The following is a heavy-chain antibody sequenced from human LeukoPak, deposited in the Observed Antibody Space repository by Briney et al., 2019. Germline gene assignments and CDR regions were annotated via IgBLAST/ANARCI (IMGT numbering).Heavy chain of an antibody. CDR3: ATLGGFVVVVAATANDY. CDR2: IWYDGSRK. J-gene: IGHJ4*02. CDR1: GFSLTTYG. D-gene: IGHD2-15*01. V-gene: IGHV3-33*01. Sequence: PGGSLRLSCAASGFSLTTYGTHWLRQAPGKGLEWVAVIWYDGSRKFYGDSVKGRFTVSRDTFENTMYLQMNSLRVEDTAVYYCATLGGFVVVVAATANDYWGQGTLVTVSS.